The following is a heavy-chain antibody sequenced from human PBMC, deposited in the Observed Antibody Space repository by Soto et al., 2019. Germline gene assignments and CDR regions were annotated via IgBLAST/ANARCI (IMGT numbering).Heavy chain of an antibody. Sequence: EVQLAESGGGLVQPGGSLRLSCAASGFTFSNYWMTWVRQAPGKGLEWVASINQNGGAMHYVDSVKGRFTVSRDNAKNSLYLQVNGLRAEDTAVFYCARVWNDGRFDYWGQGTLVTVSS. V-gene: IGHV3-7*01. CDR1: GFTFSNYW. CDR3: ARVWNDGRFDY. D-gene: IGHD1-1*01. J-gene: IGHJ4*02. CDR2: INQNGGAM.